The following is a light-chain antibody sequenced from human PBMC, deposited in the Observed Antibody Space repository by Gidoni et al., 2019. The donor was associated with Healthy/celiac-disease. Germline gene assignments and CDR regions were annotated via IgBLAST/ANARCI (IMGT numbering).Light chain of an antibody. CDR3: QQRSNWPPYT. J-gene: IGKJ2*01. Sequence: EIVLSQSPATLSLSPGERATLSCRASQSVSSFLAWSQQKPGQAPRLLIYDAANRATGIPARFSGSGSGTDFTLTISSIEPEDFAVYYCQQRSNWPPYTFGQGTKLEIK. CDR1: QSVSSF. V-gene: IGKV3-11*01. CDR2: DAA.